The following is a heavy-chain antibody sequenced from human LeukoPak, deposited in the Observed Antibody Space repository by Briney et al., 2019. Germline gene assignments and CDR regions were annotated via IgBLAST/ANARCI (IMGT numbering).Heavy chain of an antibody. CDR2: IYHSGST. CDR3: ARPVVPGSNDAFDI. D-gene: IGHD2-2*01. V-gene: IGHV4-38-2*02. J-gene: IGHJ3*02. CDR1: GYSISSGYY. Sequence: PSETLSLTCIVSGYSISSGYYWGWIRQPPGKGLEWIGSIYHSGSTYYNPSLKRRVTISVDTSKNQFSLKLSSVTAADTAVYYCARPVVPGSNDAFDIWGQGTMVTVSS.